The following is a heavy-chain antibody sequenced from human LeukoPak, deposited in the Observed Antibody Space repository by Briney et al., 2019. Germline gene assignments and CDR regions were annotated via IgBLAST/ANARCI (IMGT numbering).Heavy chain of an antibody. CDR3: ARHTYYYDSSGYSRYFDY. CDR2: ISGSGGST. CDR1: GFTFSSYA. Sequence: GGSLRLSCAASGFTFSSYAMSWVSQAPGKGLEWVSGISGSGGSTYYADSVKGRFTISRDNSKNTLYLQMNSLRAEDTAVYYCARHTYYYDSSGYSRYFDYWGQGTLVTVSS. D-gene: IGHD3-22*01. V-gene: IGHV3-23*01. J-gene: IGHJ4*02.